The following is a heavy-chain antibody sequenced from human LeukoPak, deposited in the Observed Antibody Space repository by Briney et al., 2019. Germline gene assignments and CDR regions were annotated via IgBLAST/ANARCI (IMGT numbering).Heavy chain of an antibody. D-gene: IGHD1-26*01. Sequence: PGRSLRLSCAASGFTFSSYGMHWVRRAPGKGLEWVAVIWYDGSNKYYADSVKGRFTISRDNSKNTLYLQMNSLRAEDTAVYYCARALYSGSYYGMDVWGQGTTVTVSS. CDR1: GFTFSSYG. CDR2: IWYDGSNK. V-gene: IGHV3-33*01. J-gene: IGHJ6*02. CDR3: ARALYSGSYYGMDV.